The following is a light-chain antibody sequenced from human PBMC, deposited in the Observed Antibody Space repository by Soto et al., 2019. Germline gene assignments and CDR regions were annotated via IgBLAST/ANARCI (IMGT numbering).Light chain of an antibody. V-gene: IGLV2-23*02. CDR1: SSDVGSYNL. CDR2: EVR. Sequence: QSALTQPASVSGSPGQSITISCTGTSSDVGSYNLVSWYQQHTGKAPKLMISEVRKRPSWVSNRFSGSKSGKTASLTISGLQAEDEADYYCFSFAGSSTLVFGTGTKITV. CDR3: FSFAGSSTLV. J-gene: IGLJ1*01.